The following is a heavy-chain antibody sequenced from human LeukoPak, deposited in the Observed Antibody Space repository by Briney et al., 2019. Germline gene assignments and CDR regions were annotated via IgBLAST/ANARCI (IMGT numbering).Heavy chain of an antibody. CDR3: ARGSQPVVAATLEDWFDP. V-gene: IGHV3-21*01. J-gene: IGHJ5*02. D-gene: IGHD2-15*01. CDR2: ISSSSSYI. Sequence: KSGGSLRLSCAASGFTFSSYSMNWVRQAPGKGLEWVSSISSSSSYIYYADSVKGRFTISRDNAKNSLYLQMNSLRAEDTAVYYCARGSQPVVAATLEDWFDPWGQGTLVTVSS. CDR1: GFTFSSYS.